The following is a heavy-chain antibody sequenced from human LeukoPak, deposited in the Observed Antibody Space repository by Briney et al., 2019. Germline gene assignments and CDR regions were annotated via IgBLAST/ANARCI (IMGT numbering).Heavy chain of an antibody. CDR3: ARDAGPRDYGSGSYLGY. CDR2: MNSSDTTI. Sequence: GGSLRLSCAASGFTFSSYRMNWVRRAPGKGLEWVSYMNSSDTTIYYADPVKGRFTISRDNAKNSLYLQMNSLRDEDTAVYYCARDAGPRDYGSGSYLGYWGQGTLVTVSS. J-gene: IGHJ4*02. V-gene: IGHV3-48*02. D-gene: IGHD3-10*01. CDR1: GFTFSSYR.